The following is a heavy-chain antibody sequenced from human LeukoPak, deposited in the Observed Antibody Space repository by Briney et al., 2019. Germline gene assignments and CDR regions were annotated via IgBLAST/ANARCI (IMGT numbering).Heavy chain of an antibody. CDR2: ISGSGGST. Sequence: GGTLRLSCAASGFTFSSYGMSWVRQAPGKGLEWVSAISGSGGSTYYADSVKGRFTISRDNSKNTLYLQMNSLRPDDTAVYYCARDFRAIDYWGQGTLVTVSS. J-gene: IGHJ4*02. CDR1: GFTFSSYG. D-gene: IGHD3-10*01. V-gene: IGHV3-23*01. CDR3: ARDFRAIDY.